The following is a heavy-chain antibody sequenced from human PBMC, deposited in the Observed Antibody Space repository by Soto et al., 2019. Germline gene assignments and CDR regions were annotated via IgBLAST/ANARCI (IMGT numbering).Heavy chain of an antibody. Sequence: GGSLRLSCAASGFTFSSYWMHWVRQAPGNGLVWVSRINSDGSSTSYADSVKGRFTISRDNAKNTLYLQMNSLRAEDTAVYYCARWGSAPGYGMDVWGQGTTVTVSS. CDR2: INSDGSST. J-gene: IGHJ6*02. CDR3: ARWGSAPGYGMDV. CDR1: GFTFSSYW. V-gene: IGHV3-74*01. D-gene: IGHD3-16*01.